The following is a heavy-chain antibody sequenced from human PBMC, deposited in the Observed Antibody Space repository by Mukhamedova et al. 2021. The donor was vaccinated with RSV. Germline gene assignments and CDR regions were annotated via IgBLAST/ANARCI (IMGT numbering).Heavy chain of an antibody. D-gene: IGHD4-23*01. J-gene: IGHJ4*02. CDR3: ARELTTVDFFDY. CDR2: ISSSSSYI. V-gene: IGHV3-21*01. Sequence: APGKGLEWVSSISSSSSYIYYADSVKGRFTISRDNAKNSLYLQMNRLRAEDTAVYYCARELTTVDFFDYWGQGT.